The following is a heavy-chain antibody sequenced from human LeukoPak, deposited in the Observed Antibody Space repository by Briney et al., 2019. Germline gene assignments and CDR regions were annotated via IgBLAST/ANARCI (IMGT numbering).Heavy chain of an antibody. J-gene: IGHJ6*03. CDR3: ARVGGYCSGGSCYYNYYYMDV. Sequence: PSETLSLTCTVSGGSISSYYWSWIRQPPGKGLEWIGYIYYSGSTNYNPSLKSRVTMSVDTSKNQFSLKLSSVTAADTAVYYCARVGGYCSGGSCYYNYYYMDVWGKGTTVTVSS. V-gene: IGHV4-59*01. CDR1: GGSISSYY. CDR2: IYYSGST. D-gene: IGHD2-15*01.